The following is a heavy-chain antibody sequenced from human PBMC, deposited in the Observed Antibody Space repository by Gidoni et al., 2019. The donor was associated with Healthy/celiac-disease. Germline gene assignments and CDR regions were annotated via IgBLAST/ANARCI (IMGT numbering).Heavy chain of an antibody. J-gene: IGHJ5*02. Sequence: EVQLVQSGAEVKKPGASLKISRKGSGYSFTSYWIGWVRQMPGKGLEWMGIIYPGDSDTSNSPSFQGQVTISADKSISTAYLQWSSLKASDTAMYYCAVYYDSSGYYTGGYNWFDPWGQGTLVTVSS. D-gene: IGHD3-22*01. CDR2: IYPGDSDT. V-gene: IGHV5-51*01. CDR1: GYSFTSYW. CDR3: AVYYDSSGYYTGGYNWFDP.